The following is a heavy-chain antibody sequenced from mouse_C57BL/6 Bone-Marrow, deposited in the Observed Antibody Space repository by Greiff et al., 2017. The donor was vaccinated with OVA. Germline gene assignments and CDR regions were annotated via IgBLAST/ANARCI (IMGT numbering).Heavy chain of an antibody. CDR3: ARCGNYGYYFDY. CDR2: IDPSDSET. Sequence: VQLQQPGAELVRPGSSVKLSCKASGYTFTSYWMHWVKQRPIQGLEWIGNIDPSDSETHYNQKFKDKATLTVDKSSSTAYMQLSSLTSEDSAVYYCARCGNYGYYFDYWGQGTTLTVSS. CDR1: GYTFTSYW. D-gene: IGHD2-1*01. J-gene: IGHJ2*01. V-gene: IGHV1-52*01.